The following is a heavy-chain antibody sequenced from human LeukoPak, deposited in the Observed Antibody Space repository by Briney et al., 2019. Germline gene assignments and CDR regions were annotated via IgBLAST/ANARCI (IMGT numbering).Heavy chain of an antibody. CDR2: ISSSSSYT. D-gene: IGHD3-10*01. CDR1: GFTFSDYY. J-gene: IGHJ4*02. Sequence: GGSLRLSCAASGFTFSDYYMSWIRQAPGKGLEWVSYISSSSSYTNYADSVKGRFTISRDNSKNTLYLQMNSLRAEDTAVYYCAKDWVVRGVISYWGQGTLVTVSS. V-gene: IGHV3-11*06. CDR3: AKDWVVRGVISY.